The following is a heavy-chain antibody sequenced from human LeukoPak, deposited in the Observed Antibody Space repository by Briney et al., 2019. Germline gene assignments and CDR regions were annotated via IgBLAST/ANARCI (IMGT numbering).Heavy chain of an antibody. Sequence: SETLSLTCGVSGGSISSSVYYWAWIRQPPGTGLEWIGSISYTGTTYYNPSLKSRLTISADRSKNQFSLKLTSVTAADTAVYYCARRRIVATIDYWGQRTLVTVSS. V-gene: IGHV4-39*01. D-gene: IGHD5-12*01. CDR1: GGSISSSVYY. CDR3: ARRRIVATIDY. J-gene: IGHJ4*02. CDR2: ISYTGTT.